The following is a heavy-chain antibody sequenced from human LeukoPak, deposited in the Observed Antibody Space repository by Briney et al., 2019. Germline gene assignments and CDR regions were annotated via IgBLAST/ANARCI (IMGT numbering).Heavy chain of an antibody. V-gene: IGHV3-11*01. CDR3: ARVAAAGTWWFDP. Sequence: GGSLRLSCAASGFTFSDYCMSWLRQAPGKGLEWVSYISRGGNTIYYGDSVKGRFTISRDNAKNSLYLQMNSLRAEDTAVYYCARVAAAGTWWFDPWGQGTPVTVSS. D-gene: IGHD6-13*01. CDR1: GFTFSDYC. CDR2: ISRGGNTI. J-gene: IGHJ5*02.